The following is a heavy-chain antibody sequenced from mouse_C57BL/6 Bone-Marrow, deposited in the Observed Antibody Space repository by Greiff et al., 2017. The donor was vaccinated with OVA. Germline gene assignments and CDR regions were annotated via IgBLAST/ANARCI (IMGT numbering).Heavy chain of an antibody. CDR3: ARILHYYGSSYWYFDV. J-gene: IGHJ1*03. Sequence: VQLKQSGPELMKPGASVKISCKASGYSFTGYYMNWVKQSPEKSLEWIGELNPSTGGTTYNQKFKAKATLTVDKSSSTAYMQLKSLTSEDSAVYYCARILHYYGSSYWYFDVWGTGTTVTVSS. CDR2: LNPSTGGT. V-gene: IGHV1-42*01. CDR1: GYSFTGYY. D-gene: IGHD1-1*01.